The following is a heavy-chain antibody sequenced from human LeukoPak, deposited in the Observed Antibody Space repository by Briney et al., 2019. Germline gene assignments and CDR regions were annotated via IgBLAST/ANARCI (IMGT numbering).Heavy chain of an antibody. CDR2: ITTSSSTI. D-gene: IGHD2-8*01. Sequence: GGSLRLSCAASGFTFSDYSMNWVRQGPGKGLEWVSYITTSSSTIYYADSVKGRFTIPRDNAKNSLYLQMNSLRDEDTAVYYCARGMRNFDYWGQGTLVTVSS. CDR1: GFTFSDYS. V-gene: IGHV3-48*02. CDR3: ARGMRNFDY. J-gene: IGHJ4*02.